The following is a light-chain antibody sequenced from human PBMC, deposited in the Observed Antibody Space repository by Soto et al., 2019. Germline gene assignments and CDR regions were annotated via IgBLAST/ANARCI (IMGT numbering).Light chain of an antibody. V-gene: IGKV1-5*01. CDR1: QSISSW. CDR3: QQYNSYSPA. J-gene: IGKJ1*01. Sequence: DIEVTQKHSTLSAYVVDRGTNTCRASQSISSWLAWYQQKPGKAPKLLIYDASSLESGVPSRFSGSGSGTEFTLTISSLQPDDFATYYCQQYNSYSPAFGQGSNVDI. CDR2: DAS.